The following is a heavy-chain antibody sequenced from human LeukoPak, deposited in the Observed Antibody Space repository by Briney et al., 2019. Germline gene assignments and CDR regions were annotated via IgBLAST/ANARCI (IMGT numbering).Heavy chain of an antibody. V-gene: IGHV4-59*01. D-gene: IGHD4-23*01. CDR1: GGSISSYY. J-gene: IGHJ3*02. CDR2: IYYSGST. Sequence: SETLSLTCTVSGGSISSYYWSRIRQPPGKGLEWIGYIYYSGSTNYNPSLKSRVTISVLTSKNRFSLKLSSVTAADTAVYYCATLTGGDDAFDIWGQGTMVTVSS. CDR3: ATLTGGDDAFDI.